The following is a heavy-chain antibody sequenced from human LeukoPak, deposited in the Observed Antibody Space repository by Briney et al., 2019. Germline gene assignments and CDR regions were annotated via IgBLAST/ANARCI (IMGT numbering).Heavy chain of an antibody. Sequence: PSETLSLTCTVSGGSISSGSYYWSWTRQPAGKGLEWIGRIYTSGSTNYNPSLKSRVTISVDTSKNQFSLKLSSVTAADTAVYYCARDLVQALDYWGQGTLVTVSS. CDR3: ARDLVQALDY. V-gene: IGHV4-61*02. J-gene: IGHJ4*02. CDR2: IYTSGST. D-gene: IGHD6-6*01. CDR1: GGSISSGSYY.